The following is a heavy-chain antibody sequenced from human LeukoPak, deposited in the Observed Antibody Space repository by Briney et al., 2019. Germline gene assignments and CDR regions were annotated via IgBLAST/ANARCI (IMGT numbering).Heavy chain of an antibody. D-gene: IGHD6-13*01. V-gene: IGHV4-34*01. CDR3: ARNVAAAYYFDY. J-gene: IGHJ4*02. Sequence: SETLSLTCAVHGGSFSGYYWSWIRQPPGKGLERIGEINHSGSTNYNPSLKSRVTISVDTSKNQFSLKLSSVTAADTAVYYCARNVAAAYYFDYWGQGTLVTVSS. CDR2: INHSGST. CDR1: GGSFSGYY.